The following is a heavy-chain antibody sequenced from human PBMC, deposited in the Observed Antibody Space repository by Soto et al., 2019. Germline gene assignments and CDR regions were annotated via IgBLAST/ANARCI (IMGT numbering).Heavy chain of an antibody. V-gene: IGHV1-18*04. Sequence: GASVKVSCKASGYTFTSYGISWVRQAPGQGLEWMGWISAYNGNTNYAQKFQGRVTITADESTSTAYMELSSLRSEDTAVYYCATPTDSSGYPYFDYWGQGTLVTVSS. CDR2: ISAYNGNT. D-gene: IGHD3-22*01. J-gene: IGHJ4*02. CDR1: GYTFTSYG. CDR3: ATPTDSSGYPYFDY.